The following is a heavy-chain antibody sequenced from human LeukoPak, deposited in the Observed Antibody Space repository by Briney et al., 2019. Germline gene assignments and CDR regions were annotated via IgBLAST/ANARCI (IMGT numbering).Heavy chain of an antibody. V-gene: IGHV1-8*01. CDR2: MNPNTGNT. D-gene: IGHD2-15*01. J-gene: IGHJ3*02. Sequence: ASVKVSCKASGYTFTSYDMHWVRQATGQGLEWMGWMNPNTGNTGYAQKFQGRVTMTRNTSISTAYMELSSLRSEDTAVYYCATRVVGYCSGGSCPDDAFDIWGQGTMVTVSS. CDR3: ATRVVGYCSGGSCPDDAFDI. CDR1: GYTFTSYD.